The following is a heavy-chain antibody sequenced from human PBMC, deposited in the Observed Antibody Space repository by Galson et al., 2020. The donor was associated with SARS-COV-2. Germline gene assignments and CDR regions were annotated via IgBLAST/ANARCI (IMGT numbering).Heavy chain of an antibody. CDR2: IDWDDDK. D-gene: IGHD3-9*01. CDR3: ARMVYDILTGYYKGFDY. Sequence: SGPTLVKPTQTLTLTCTFSGFSLSTSGMCVIWIRQPPGQALAWLALIDWDDDKYYSTSLKTRLTISKDTSKNQVVLTMTNMDPVDTATYYCARMVYDILTGYYKGFDYWGQGTLVTVSS. CDR1: GFSLSTSGMC. J-gene: IGHJ4*02. V-gene: IGHV2-70*01.